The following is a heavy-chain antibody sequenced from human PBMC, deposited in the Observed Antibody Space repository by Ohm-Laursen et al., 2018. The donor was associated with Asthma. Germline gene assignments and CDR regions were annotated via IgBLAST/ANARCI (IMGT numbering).Heavy chain of an antibody. Sequence: DYYWSWLRQAPGKGLESIAYISPSGRDIMYADSVKGRFTISRDNARNSLYLQMNSLRADDTAVYYCSRDPRRLSSWGQGTRVTVSS. J-gene: IGHJ6*02. CDR2: ISPSGRDI. D-gene: IGHD4/OR15-4a*01. CDR1: DYY. CDR3: SRDPRRLSS. V-gene: IGHV3-11*01.